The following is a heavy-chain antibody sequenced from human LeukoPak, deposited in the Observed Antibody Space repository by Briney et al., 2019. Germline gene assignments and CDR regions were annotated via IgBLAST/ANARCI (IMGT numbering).Heavy chain of an antibody. D-gene: IGHD6-13*01. Sequence: TGGSLRLSCAASGFTFSSYGMHWVRQAPGKGLEWVAFIRYDGSNKYYADSVKGRFTISRDNSKNTLYLQMNSLRAEDTAVYYCAVGGGYSSSWYTPFDYWGQGTLVTVSS. V-gene: IGHV3-30*02. CDR2: IRYDGSNK. CDR1: GFTFSSYG. CDR3: AVGGGYSSSWYTPFDY. J-gene: IGHJ4*02.